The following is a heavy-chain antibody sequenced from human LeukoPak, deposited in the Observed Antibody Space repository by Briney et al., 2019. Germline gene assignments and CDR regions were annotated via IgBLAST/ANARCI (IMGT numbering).Heavy chain of an antibody. D-gene: IGHD5-18*01. CDR2: ISYDGSNK. V-gene: IGHV3-30*18. CDR1: GFTFSSYG. Sequence: PGGSLRLSCAASGFTFSSYGMHGVRQAPGKGLEWVAVISYDGSNKYYADSVKGRFTISRDNSKNTLYLQMNSLRAEDTAVYYCAKELDVDTPVVDYWGQGTLVTVSS. CDR3: AKELDVDTPVVDY. J-gene: IGHJ4*02.